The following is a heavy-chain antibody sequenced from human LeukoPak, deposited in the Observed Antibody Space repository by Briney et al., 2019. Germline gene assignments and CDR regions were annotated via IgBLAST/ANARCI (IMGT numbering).Heavy chain of an antibody. CDR1: GYTFTSYD. J-gene: IGHJ4*02. Sequence: GASVKVSCKASGYTFTSYDINWVRQAPGQGLEWMGWMNPNNGNTGYAQKFPGRVTITRNASISTAYMELSSLRSEDTAVYYCAREVYYDSSGYYNWGQGTLVTVSS. V-gene: IGHV1-8*03. D-gene: IGHD3-22*01. CDR2: MNPNNGNT. CDR3: AREVYYDSSGYYN.